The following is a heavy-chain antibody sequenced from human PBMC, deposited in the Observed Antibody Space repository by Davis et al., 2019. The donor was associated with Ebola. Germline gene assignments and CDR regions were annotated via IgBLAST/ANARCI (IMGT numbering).Heavy chain of an antibody. CDR3: ARVDYDFWSGYYTGNWFDP. CDR2: IYYSGST. CDR1: GGSISSYY. J-gene: IGHJ5*02. D-gene: IGHD3-3*01. Sequence: MPSETLSLTCTVSGGSISSYYWSWIRQPPGKGLEWIGYIYYSGSTNYNPSLKSRVTISVDTSKNQFSLELCSVTAADTAVYYCARVDYDFWSGYYTGNWFDPWGQGTLVTVSS. V-gene: IGHV4-59*01.